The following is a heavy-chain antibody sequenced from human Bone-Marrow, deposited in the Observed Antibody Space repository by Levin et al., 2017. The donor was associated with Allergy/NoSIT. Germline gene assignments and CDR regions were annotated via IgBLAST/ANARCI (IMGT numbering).Heavy chain of an antibody. D-gene: IGHD6-13*01. CDR2: IYHSGST. Sequence: SETLSLTCAVSGGSISSSNWWSWVRQPPGKGLEWIGEIYHSGSTNYNPSLKSRVTISVDKSKNQFSLKLSSVTAADTAVYYCRGSSWYNTLDVWGQGTTVTVSS. V-gene: IGHV4-4*02. CDR3: RGSSWYNTLDV. J-gene: IGHJ6*02. CDR1: GGSISSSNW.